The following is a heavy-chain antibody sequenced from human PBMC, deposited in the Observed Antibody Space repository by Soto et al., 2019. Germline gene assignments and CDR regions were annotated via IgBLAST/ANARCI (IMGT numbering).Heavy chain of an antibody. CDR3: ASGDDMVVKGMDV. D-gene: IGHD3-10*01. Sequence: PSETLSLTCTVSGGSISSSSYYWGWIRQPPGKGLEWIGSIYYSGSTYYNPSLKSRVTISVDTSKNQFSLKLSSVTAADTAVYYCASGDDMVVKGMDVWGQGTTVTVSS. J-gene: IGHJ6*02. CDR2: IYYSGST. CDR1: GGSISSSSYY. V-gene: IGHV4-39*01.